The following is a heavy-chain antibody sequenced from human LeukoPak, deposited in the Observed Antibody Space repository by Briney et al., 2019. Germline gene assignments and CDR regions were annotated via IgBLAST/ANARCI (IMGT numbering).Heavy chain of an antibody. CDR2: IYYSGST. J-gene: IGHJ5*02. CDR1: GGSISSYY. Sequence: SETLSLTCTVSGGSISSYYWSWIRQPPGKGLEWTGYIYYSGSTNYNPSLKSRISISVDTSKNQFSLKLSSVTAADTAVYYCARVVAAAGNNWFDPWGQGTLVTVSS. D-gene: IGHD6-13*01. CDR3: ARVVAAAGNNWFDP. V-gene: IGHV4-59*01.